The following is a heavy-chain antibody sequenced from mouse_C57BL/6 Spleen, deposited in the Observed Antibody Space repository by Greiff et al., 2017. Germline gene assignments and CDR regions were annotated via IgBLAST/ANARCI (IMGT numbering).Heavy chain of an antibody. D-gene: IGHD3-2*02. CDR2: IYPGSGST. Sequence: QVQLQQPGAELVKPGASVKMSCKASGYTFTSYWITWVKQRPGQGLEWIGDIYPGSGSTNYNEKFKSKATLTVDTSSSTAYMQLSSLTSEDSAVYYCARRGQLRLQFAYWGQGTLVTVSA. V-gene: IGHV1-55*01. CDR3: ARRGQLRLQFAY. CDR1: GYTFTSYW. J-gene: IGHJ3*01.